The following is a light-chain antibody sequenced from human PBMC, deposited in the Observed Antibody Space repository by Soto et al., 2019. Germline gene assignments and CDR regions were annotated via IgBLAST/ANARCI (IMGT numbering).Light chain of an antibody. CDR1: QTISSW. Sequence: IQMTQSPSTLSGSVGDRVTITCRASQTISSWLAWYQQKPGKAPKLLIYKASTLTSGVPSRFSGSGSGTEFTLTINSLQPDDFATYYCQQYHIYSGTFGQGTKVDI. V-gene: IGKV1-5*03. CDR3: QQYHIYSGT. J-gene: IGKJ1*01. CDR2: KAS.